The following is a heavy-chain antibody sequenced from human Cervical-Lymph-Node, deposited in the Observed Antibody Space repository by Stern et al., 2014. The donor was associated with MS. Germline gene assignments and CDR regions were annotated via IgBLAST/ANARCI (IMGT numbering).Heavy chain of an antibody. CDR1: GFTVSGTH. V-gene: IGHV3-53*01. CDR2: LFSSGTT. CDR3: ARERSAWGIDY. J-gene: IGHJ4*02. Sequence: EVQLVESGGGLIQPGGSLRLSRAASGFTVSGTHVSWVRQAPGKGLEWVSVLFSSGTTYYADSVKGRFTISRDNSKNTVYLQMNSLRVEDTAVYYCARERSAWGIDYWGQGTLVSVSS. D-gene: IGHD3-16*01.